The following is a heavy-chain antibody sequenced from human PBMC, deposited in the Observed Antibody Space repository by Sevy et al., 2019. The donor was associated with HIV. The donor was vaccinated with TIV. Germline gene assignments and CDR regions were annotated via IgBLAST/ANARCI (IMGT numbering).Heavy chain of an antibody. CDR2: ISDYNGNT. V-gene: IGHV1-18*01. CDR3: AGVTVLEWLLSDNYFDY. CDR1: GYTFTSYD. J-gene: IGHJ4*02. D-gene: IGHD3-3*01. Sequence: ASVKVSCKASGYTFTSYDISWVRQAPGQGLEWMGWISDYNGNTNYAQKLQGRVTMTTDTSTRTAYMERRSLRSDETAVYYCAGVTVLEWLLSDNYFDYWGQGTLVTVSS.